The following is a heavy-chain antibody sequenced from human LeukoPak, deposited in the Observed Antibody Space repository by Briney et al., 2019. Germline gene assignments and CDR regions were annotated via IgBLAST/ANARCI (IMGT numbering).Heavy chain of an antibody. Sequence: GGSLRLSCAASGFTFSSYSMNWVRQAPGKGLEWVSSISSSNSYIHSADLVRGRFTISRDNAKNSLFLQMNSLRAEDTAVYYCARDEWGDAFDIWGQGTMVTVFS. D-gene: IGHD1-26*01. CDR1: GFTFSSYS. V-gene: IGHV3-21*01. CDR2: ISSSNSYI. J-gene: IGHJ3*02. CDR3: ARDEWGDAFDI.